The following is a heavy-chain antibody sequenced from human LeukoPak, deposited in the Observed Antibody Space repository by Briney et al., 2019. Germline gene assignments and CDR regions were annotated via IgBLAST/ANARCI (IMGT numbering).Heavy chain of an antibody. CDR3: ASRMGYYYYGMDV. CDR2: ISYDGSNK. Sequence: GRSLRLSCAASGFTFSSYGMHWVRQAPGKGLEWVAVISYDGSNKYYADSVKGRFTISRDNSKNTLYLQMDSLRAEDTAVYYCASRMGYYYYGMDVWGQGTTVTVSS. J-gene: IGHJ6*02. V-gene: IGHV3-30*03. D-gene: IGHD2-8*01. CDR1: GFTFSSYG.